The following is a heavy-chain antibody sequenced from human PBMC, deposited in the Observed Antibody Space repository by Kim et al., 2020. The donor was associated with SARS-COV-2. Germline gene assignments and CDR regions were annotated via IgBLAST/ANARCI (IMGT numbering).Heavy chain of an antibody. J-gene: IGHJ4*01. D-gene: IGHD1-26*01. CDR3: ARARPRHRESPTPLHYFD. CDR1: GGSFSGYY. V-gene: IGHV4-34*01. CDR2: INHSANT. Sequence: SETLSLTCAVYGGSFSGYYWSWIRQPPGKGLEWIGEINHSANTIYNPSFKSRVTISVDTSKNHFSFILSSVTAADTAIYYCARARPRHRESPTPLHYFD.